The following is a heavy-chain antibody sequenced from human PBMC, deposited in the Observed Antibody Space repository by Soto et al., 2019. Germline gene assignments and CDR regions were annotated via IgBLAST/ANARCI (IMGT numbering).Heavy chain of an antibody. Sequence: GGSLRLSCAASGFTVSSNYMSWVRQAPGKGLEWVSVIYSGGSTYYADSVKGRFTISRDNSKNTLYLQMNSLRAEDTAVYYCARQAYLSSPYFDYWGQGTLVTVSS. CDR2: IYSGGST. D-gene: IGHD6-13*01. CDR1: GFTVSSNY. V-gene: IGHV3-53*01. J-gene: IGHJ4*02. CDR3: ARQAYLSSPYFDY.